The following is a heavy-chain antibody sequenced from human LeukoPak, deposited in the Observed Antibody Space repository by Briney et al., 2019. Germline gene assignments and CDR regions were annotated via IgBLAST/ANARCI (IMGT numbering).Heavy chain of an antibody. Sequence: ASVKVSCKASGYTFTSYYMHWLRQAPGQGLEWMGIINPSGGSTSYAQKFQGRVIMTRDTATSTVYMELSSLRSEDTAVYYCARAPAYCGGDCYPDYWGQGTLVTVSS. J-gene: IGHJ4*02. D-gene: IGHD2-21*01. V-gene: IGHV1-46*03. CDR3: ARAPAYCGGDCYPDY. CDR2: INPSGGST. CDR1: GYTFTSYY.